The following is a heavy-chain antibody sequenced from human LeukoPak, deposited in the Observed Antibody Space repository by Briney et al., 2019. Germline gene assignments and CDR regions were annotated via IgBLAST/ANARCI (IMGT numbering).Heavy chain of an antibody. D-gene: IGHD3-22*01. J-gene: IGHJ5*02. V-gene: IGHV4-4*07. CDR2: IYTSGST. Sequence: SETLSLTCTVSGGSISSYYWSWIRQPAGKGLEWIGRIYTSGSTNYNPSLKSRVTMSVDTSKNQFSLKLSSVTAAGTAVYYCARDPHYYDSSGPNWFDPWGQGTLVTVSS. CDR1: GGSISSYY. CDR3: ARDPHYYDSSGPNWFDP.